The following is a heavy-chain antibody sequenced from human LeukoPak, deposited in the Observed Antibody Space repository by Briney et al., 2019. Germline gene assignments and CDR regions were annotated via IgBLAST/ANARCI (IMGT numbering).Heavy chain of an antibody. CDR2: IYNVGTT. Sequence: PGGSLRLSCAASGFSVSNNYMSWVRQAPGKGLEWVSVIYNVGTTFYADSVKGRLTISRDNSKTPLSLQINSLRVKEPAFYFWQREGGAGYCSTTSCSLSLWGQGTLVTVSS. D-gene: IGHD2-2*01. V-gene: IGHV3-53*01. CDR3: QREGGAGYCSTTSCSLSL. CDR1: GFSVSNNY. J-gene: IGHJ4*02.